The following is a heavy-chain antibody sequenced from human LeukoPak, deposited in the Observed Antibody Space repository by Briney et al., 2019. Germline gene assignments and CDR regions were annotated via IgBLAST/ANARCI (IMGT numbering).Heavy chain of an antibody. V-gene: IGHV3-53*01. Sequence: GGSLRLSCAASGLSVSINYMSWVRQAPGKGLEWVSVIYSGGTTDYVDSAKGRFTISRDNSKNTLFLQMNSLGAEDTAVYYCARVPGAYGSGTYYVWGQGTRVTVSS. CDR3: ARVPGAYGSGTYYV. D-gene: IGHD3-10*01. J-gene: IGHJ4*02. CDR1: GLSVSINY. CDR2: IYSGGTT.